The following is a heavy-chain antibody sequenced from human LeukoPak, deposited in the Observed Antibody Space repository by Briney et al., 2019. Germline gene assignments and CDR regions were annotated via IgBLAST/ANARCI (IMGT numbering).Heavy chain of an antibody. CDR1: GFTFRTYG. J-gene: IGHJ6*03. Sequence: GGSLRLSCAASGFTFRTYGMNWVRQAPGKGLEWVANIKQDGSEMYYVDSVKGRFTISRDNAKNSLYLQMNSLRAEDTAVYYCARVAVIYYYYMEVWGKGTTVTVSS. CDR2: IKQDGSEM. D-gene: IGHD3-10*01. V-gene: IGHV3-7*01. CDR3: ARVAVIYYYYMEV.